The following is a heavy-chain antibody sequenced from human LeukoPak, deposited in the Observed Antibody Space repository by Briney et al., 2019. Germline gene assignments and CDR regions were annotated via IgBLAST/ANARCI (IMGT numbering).Heavy chain of an antibody. CDR3: ARAGWDIVPAAIYWFDP. D-gene: IGHD2-2*01. V-gene: IGHV3-48*04. CDR2: ISSSGSTI. CDR1: GFTFSSYG. J-gene: IGHJ5*02. Sequence: GGSLRLSCAASGFTFSSYGMHWVRQAPGKGLEWVSYISSSGSTIYYADSVKGRFTISRDNAKNSLYLQMNSLRAEDTAVYYCARAGWDIVPAAIYWFDPWGQGTLVTVSS.